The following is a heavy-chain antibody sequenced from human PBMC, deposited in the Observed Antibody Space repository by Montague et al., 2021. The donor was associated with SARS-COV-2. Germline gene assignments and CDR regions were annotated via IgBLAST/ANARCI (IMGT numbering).Heavy chain of an antibody. CDR2: ST. CDR3: AKAGIKYDYGAFVAY. J-gene: IGHJ4*02. D-gene: IGHD4-17*01. V-gene: IGHV3-23*01. Sequence: STYYADSVKGRFTISRDNSKNTLYLQMNSLRAEDTAVYYCAKAGIKYDYGAFVAYCGQVIL.